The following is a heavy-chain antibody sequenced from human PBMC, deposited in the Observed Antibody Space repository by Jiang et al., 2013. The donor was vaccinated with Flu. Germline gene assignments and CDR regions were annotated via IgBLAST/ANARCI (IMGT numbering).Heavy chain of an antibody. CDR2: INPSGDHI. V-gene: IGHV1-46*01. CDR3: ARDNSDSTSSWWFDP. D-gene: IGHD2/OR15-2a*01. J-gene: IGHJ5*02. Sequence: GAEVKKPGASVKVSCKASGFIFTSYWMHWVRQAPGQGPEWMGVINPSGDHISYAQKFQGRVTMTRDTSTSTVYMELRSLRSEDTAVYYCARDNSDSTSSWWFDPWGQGTLVTVSS. CDR1: GFIFTSYW.